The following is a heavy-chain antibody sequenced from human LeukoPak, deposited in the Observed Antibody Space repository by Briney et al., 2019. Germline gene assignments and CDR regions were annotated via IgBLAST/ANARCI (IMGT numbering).Heavy chain of an antibody. Sequence: GASVKVSCKASGYTFTSYAMNWVRQAPGQGLEWMGWINTNTGNPTYAQGFTGRFVFSLDTSVSTAYLQISSLKAEDTAVYYCARGRYCSGGSCYATHMIVGDAFDIWGQGTMVTVSS. CDR3: ARGRYCSGGSCYATHMIVGDAFDI. CDR1: GYTFTSYA. CDR2: INTNTGNP. D-gene: IGHD2-15*01. J-gene: IGHJ3*02. V-gene: IGHV7-4-1*02.